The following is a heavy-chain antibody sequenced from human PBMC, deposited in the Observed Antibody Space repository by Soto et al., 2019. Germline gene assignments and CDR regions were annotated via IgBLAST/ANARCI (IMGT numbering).Heavy chain of an antibody. D-gene: IGHD6-25*01. V-gene: IGHV3-30*18. CDR3: AKDLTAIGAFDI. CDR1: GFTFSSYG. J-gene: IGHJ3*02. CDR2: ISYDGSNK. Sequence: GGSLRRACAASGFTFSSYGMHWVREAPGKGLEWVAVISYDGSNKYYADSVKGRFTISRDNSKNTLYLQMNSLRAEDTAVYYCAKDLTAIGAFDIWGQGTMVTVSS.